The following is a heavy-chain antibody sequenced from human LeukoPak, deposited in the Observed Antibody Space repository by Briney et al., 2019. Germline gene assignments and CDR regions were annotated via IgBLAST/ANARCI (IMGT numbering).Heavy chain of an antibody. CDR2: IYPGDSDT. Sequence: GESLKTSFKGSGYSFTSHWIGWVRQIPGKGLEWMGIIYPGDSDTRYNPPFQGQVTISAVKSISTAYLQWSSLKASDTAMYYCARGDSSGYYGVGDYWGQGTLVTVSS. J-gene: IGHJ4*02. CDR3: ARGDSSGYYGVGDY. D-gene: IGHD3-22*01. V-gene: IGHV5-51*01. CDR1: GYSFTSHW.